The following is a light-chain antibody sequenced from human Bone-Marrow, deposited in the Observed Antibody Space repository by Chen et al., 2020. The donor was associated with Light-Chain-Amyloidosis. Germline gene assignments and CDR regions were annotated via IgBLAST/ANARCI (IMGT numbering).Light chain of an antibody. V-gene: IGLV3-21*02. Sequence: SYVLTQPSSVSVAPGQTATLAGGGNNIGSTSVHWYQQTPGQAPLLVVYDDSDRPSGIPERLSDSNSGNTATLTISRVEAGDEADYYCQVWDRSSDRPVFGGGTKLTVL. CDR2: DDS. CDR1: NIGSTS. CDR3: QVWDRSSDRPV. J-gene: IGLJ3*02.